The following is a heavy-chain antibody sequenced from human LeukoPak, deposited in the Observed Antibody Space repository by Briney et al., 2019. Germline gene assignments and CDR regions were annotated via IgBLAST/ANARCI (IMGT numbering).Heavy chain of an antibody. J-gene: IGHJ4*02. Sequence: GGSLRLSCAASGFTFSSYAMSWVRQAPGKGLEWVSAISGSGGSTYYADSVKGRFTISRDNSKNTLYLQMNSLRAEDTSIYYCAKSYSSGWNYFDYWGQGTLVTVSS. CDR3: AKSYSSGWNYFDY. CDR1: GFTFSSYA. V-gene: IGHV3-23*01. CDR2: ISGSGGST. D-gene: IGHD6-19*01.